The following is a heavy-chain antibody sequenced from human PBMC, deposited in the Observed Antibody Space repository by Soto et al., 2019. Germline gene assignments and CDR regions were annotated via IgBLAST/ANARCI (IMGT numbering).Heavy chain of an antibody. Sequence: QVQLVESGGGVVQPGRSLRLSCAASGFTFSSYAMHWVRQAPGKGLEWVAVISYDGSNKYYADSVKGRFTISRDNSKNTXYXXMNSLRAEDTAVYYCARGPTAIRSYSSGWYWSFDYWGQGTLVTVSS. CDR1: GFTFSSYA. CDR2: ISYDGSNK. D-gene: IGHD6-19*01. V-gene: IGHV3-30-3*01. CDR3: ARGPTAIRSYSSGWYWSFDY. J-gene: IGHJ4*02.